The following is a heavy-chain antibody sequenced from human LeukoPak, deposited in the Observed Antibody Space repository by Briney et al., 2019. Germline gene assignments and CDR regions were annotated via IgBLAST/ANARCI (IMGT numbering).Heavy chain of an antibody. Sequence: GGSLRLSCAASGFTFSSYWMHWVRQAPGKGLVWVSRINSDGSSTSYADSVKGRFTISRDNAKNTLYLQMNSLRAEDTAVYYCARDNGDYDFFTGMDVWGKGTTVTVSS. J-gene: IGHJ6*03. V-gene: IGHV3-74*01. CDR3: ARDNGDYDFFTGMDV. CDR2: INSDGSST. CDR1: GFTFSSYW. D-gene: IGHD3-3*01.